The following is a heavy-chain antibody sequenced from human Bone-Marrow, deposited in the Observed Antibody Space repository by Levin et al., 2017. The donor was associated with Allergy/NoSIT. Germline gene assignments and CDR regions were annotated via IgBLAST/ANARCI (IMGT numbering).Heavy chain of an antibody. V-gene: IGHV3-30-3*01. CDR1: GFTFNNYA. D-gene: IGHD2-21*01. CDR3: EREPRLSQEARNYFGD. Sequence: QTGGSLRLSCAASGFTFNNYAMHWVRQAPGKGLEWVTVTSSDGNNKYYAESVRGRFTISRDNSKDILYLQMNILRGEDAAVYYCEREPRLSQEARNYFGDRGQGTLVTVSS. CDR2: TSSDGNNK. J-gene: IGHJ4*02.